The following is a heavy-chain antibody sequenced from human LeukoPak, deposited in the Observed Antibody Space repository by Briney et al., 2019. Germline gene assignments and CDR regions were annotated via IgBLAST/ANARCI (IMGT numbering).Heavy chain of an antibody. V-gene: IGHV3-30-3*01. CDR3: ARFDSSGLVS. D-gene: IGHD3-22*01. CDR1: GFTFSGSA. J-gene: IGHJ4*02. Sequence: QPGGSLKLSCAASGFTFSGSAMHWVRQAPGKGLEWVAVISYDGSNKYYADSVKGRFTISRDNSKNTLYLQMNSLRAEDTAVYYCARFDSSGLVSWGQGTLVTVSS. CDR2: ISYDGSNK.